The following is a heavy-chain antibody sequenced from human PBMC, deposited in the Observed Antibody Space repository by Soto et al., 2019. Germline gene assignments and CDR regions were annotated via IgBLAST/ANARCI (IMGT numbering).Heavy chain of an antibody. J-gene: IGHJ3*02. V-gene: IGHV4-31*03. CDR2: IYYSGST. CDR1: GGSISSGGYY. CDR3: ARDFSDTAMVGDAFDI. D-gene: IGHD5-18*01. Sequence: QVQLQESGPGLVKPSQTLSLTCTVSGGSISSGGYYWSWLRQHPGKGLEWIGYIYYSGSTNYNPSLKSRVTISVDTSKNQFALKLSSVTAADTAVYYCARDFSDTAMVGDAFDIWGQGTMVTVSS.